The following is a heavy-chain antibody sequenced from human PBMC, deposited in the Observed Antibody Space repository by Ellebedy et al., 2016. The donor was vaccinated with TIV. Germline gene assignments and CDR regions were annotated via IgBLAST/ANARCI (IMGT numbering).Heavy chain of an antibody. CDR3: ARERGGDAFDI. Sequence: SETLSLXXSVAGGSISNKNYYWGWIRQPPGKGLEWIGYISDTGTTRFSSSLKSRVTLSIDTSKNQFSLRLSSVTAADTAVYYCARERGGDAFDIWGQGTLVTVSS. D-gene: IGHD1-1*01. CDR2: ISDTGTT. V-gene: IGHV4-61*05. J-gene: IGHJ3*02. CDR1: GGSISNKNYY.